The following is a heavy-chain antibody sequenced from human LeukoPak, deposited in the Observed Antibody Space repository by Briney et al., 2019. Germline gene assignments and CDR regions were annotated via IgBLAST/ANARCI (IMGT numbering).Heavy chain of an antibody. Sequence: SETLSLTCAVYGGSFSAYYWTWIRQPPGKGLEWIGYIYYSGSTNYNPSLKSRVTISVDTSKNQFSLKLSSVTAADTAVYYCARGGDDDILTGYYEYYFDYWGQGTLVTVSS. V-gene: IGHV4-59*01. CDR2: IYYSGST. CDR3: ARGGDDDILTGYYEYYFDY. D-gene: IGHD3-9*01. CDR1: GGSFSAYY. J-gene: IGHJ4*02.